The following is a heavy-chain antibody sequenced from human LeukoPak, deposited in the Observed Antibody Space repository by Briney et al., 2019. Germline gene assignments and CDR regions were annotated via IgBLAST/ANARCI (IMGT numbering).Heavy chain of an antibody. CDR3: AKGGYYDSSGYPSFDY. V-gene: IGHV3-30*02. CDR2: IRYDGSNK. Sequence: PGGSLRLSCAASGFTFSSYGMHWVRQAPGKGLEWVAFIRYDGSNKYYADSVKGRFTISRDNSKNTLYLQMNSLRAEDTAVYYCAKGGYYDSSGYPSFDYWGQGTLVTVSS. J-gene: IGHJ4*02. CDR1: GFTFSSYG. D-gene: IGHD3-22*01.